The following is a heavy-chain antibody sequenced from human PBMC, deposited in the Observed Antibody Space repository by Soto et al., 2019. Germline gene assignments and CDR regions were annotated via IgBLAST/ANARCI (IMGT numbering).Heavy chain of an antibody. J-gene: IGHJ6*02. CDR1: GYTFTSYY. Sequence: QVQLVQSGAEVKKPGASVKVSCKASGYTFTSYYMHWVRQAPGQGLEWMGIINPSGGSTSYAQKFQGRVTMTRDTSTSTVYMELSSLRSEDTAVYYCARGSTVIRDYYYGMDVWGQGTTVTFSS. D-gene: IGHD4-17*01. CDR2: INPSGGST. V-gene: IGHV1-46*03. CDR3: ARGSTVIRDYYYGMDV.